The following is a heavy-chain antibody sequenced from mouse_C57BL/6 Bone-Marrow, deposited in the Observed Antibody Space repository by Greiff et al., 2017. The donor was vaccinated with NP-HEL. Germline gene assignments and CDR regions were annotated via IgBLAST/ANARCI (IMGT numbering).Heavy chain of an antibody. CDR2: IYWDDDK. CDR1: GFSLSTSGMG. J-gene: IGHJ2*01. CDR3: ARREGNLTTGDYFDY. V-gene: IGHV8-12*01. Sequence: QVTLKVCGPGILQSSQTLSLTCSFSGFSLSTSGMGVSWIRQPSGKGLEWLAHIYWDDDKRYNPSLKSRLTISKDTSRNQVFLKITSVDTADTATYYCARREGNLTTGDYFDYWGQGTTLTVSS. D-gene: IGHD1-1*01.